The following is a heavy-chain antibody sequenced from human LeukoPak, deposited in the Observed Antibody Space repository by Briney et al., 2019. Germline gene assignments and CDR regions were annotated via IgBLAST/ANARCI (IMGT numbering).Heavy chain of an antibody. Sequence: GGSLRLSCAASGFSFSDYYIHWVRQAPGKGLVWVSRINGVGSDRIYADSVKGRFTISRDNARNMVHLQMNSLRVEDTAMYYCVRDWELYDFDSWGQGTLVTVSS. V-gene: IGHV3-74*01. D-gene: IGHD1-26*01. CDR2: INGVGSDR. CDR3: VRDWELYDFDS. CDR1: GFSFSDYY. J-gene: IGHJ5*01.